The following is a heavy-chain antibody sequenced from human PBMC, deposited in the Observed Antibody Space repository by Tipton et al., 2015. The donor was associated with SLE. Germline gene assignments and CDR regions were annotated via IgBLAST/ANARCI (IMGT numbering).Heavy chain of an antibody. Sequence: TLSLTCTVSVSGGSISSGSYYWNWIRQPAGKGLEWIGRIFTSGSTNYNPSLKSRVSISVDTSKNQFSLRLTFVTAADTAVYYCAREDYSNYRGYYYDMDVWGKGTTVTVSS. CDR1: GGSISSGSYY. CDR3: AREDYSNYRGYYYDMDV. V-gene: IGHV4-61*02. CDR2: IFTSGST. J-gene: IGHJ6*03. D-gene: IGHD4-11*01.